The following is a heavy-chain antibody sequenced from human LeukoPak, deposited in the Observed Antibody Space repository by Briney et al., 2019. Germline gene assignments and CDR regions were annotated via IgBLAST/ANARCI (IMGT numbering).Heavy chain of an antibody. V-gene: IGHV4-30-2*01. CDR1: GGSISSGGYS. D-gene: IGHD3-3*01. CDR2: IYHSGST. Sequence: PSQTLSLTCAVSGGSISSGGYSWSWIRQPPGKGLEWIGYIYHSGSTYYNPSLESRVTISVDRSKNQFSLKLSSVTAADTAVYYCVRETYYDFWSGYYTGAFDIWGQGTMVTVSS. CDR3: VRETYYDFWSGYYTGAFDI. J-gene: IGHJ3*02.